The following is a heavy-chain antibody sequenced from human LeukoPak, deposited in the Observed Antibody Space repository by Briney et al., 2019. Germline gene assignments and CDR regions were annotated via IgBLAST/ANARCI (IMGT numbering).Heavy chain of an antibody. CDR3: ARDLGSSSLYCFDY. Sequence: GRSLRLSCAASGFTFSSYGMHWVRQAPGKGLEWVAVIWYDGSNKYYADSVKGRFTISRDNSKNTLYLQMNSLRAEDTAVYYCARDLGSSSLYCFDYWGQGTLVTVSS. V-gene: IGHV3-33*01. J-gene: IGHJ4*02. CDR2: IWYDGSNK. D-gene: IGHD6-13*01. CDR1: GFTFSSYG.